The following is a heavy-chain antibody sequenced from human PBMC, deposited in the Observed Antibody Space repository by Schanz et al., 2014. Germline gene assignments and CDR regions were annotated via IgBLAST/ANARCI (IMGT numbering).Heavy chain of an antibody. CDR2: LSFDSRHI. J-gene: IGHJ4*02. Sequence: EVQLVESGGGLVQPGGSLKLSCAASGFIFSSYAMTWVRQAPGKGLEWVAFLSFDSRHIYYADSVKGRFTISRDNAKSSLHLQMNSLRADDTAVYYCARDGVAATTDFEYWGQGALVTVSS. D-gene: IGHD1-1*01. CDR1: GFIFSSYA. CDR3: ARDGVAATTDFEY. V-gene: IGHV3-21*06.